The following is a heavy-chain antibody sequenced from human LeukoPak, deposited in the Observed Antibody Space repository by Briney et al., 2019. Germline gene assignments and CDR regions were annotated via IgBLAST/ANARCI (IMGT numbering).Heavy chain of an antibody. D-gene: IGHD3-9*01. CDR3: ARRYDILTGYYRRPFDY. CDR1: GFTFSSYA. J-gene: IGHJ4*02. Sequence: GSLRLSCAASGFTFSSYAMSWIRQPPGKGLEWIGEINHSGSTNYNPSLKSRVTISVDTSKNQFSLKLSSVTAADTAVYYCARRYDILTGYYRRPFDYWGQGTLVTVSS. CDR2: INHSGST. V-gene: IGHV4-34*01.